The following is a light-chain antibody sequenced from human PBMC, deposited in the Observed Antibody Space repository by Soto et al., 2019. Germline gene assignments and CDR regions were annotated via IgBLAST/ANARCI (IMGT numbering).Light chain of an antibody. CDR2: KVS. CDR1: QSLVHSDGIAY. Sequence: EDVTTQSPLSQPVTLGQPASISCRSNQSLVHSDGIAYFSWFQQRPGRSPRRLIYKVSNRDSGVPARFSGSGSGTDFALKISRVEAEHDSVHSCELGSHRPITFGQGTRLEIK. CDR3: ELGSHRPIT. J-gene: IGKJ5*01. V-gene: IGKV2-30*02.